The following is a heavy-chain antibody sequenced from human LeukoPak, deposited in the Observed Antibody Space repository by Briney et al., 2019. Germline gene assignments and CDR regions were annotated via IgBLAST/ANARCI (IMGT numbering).Heavy chain of an antibody. J-gene: IGHJ5*02. CDR3: ARDLFWRTRYNWFGP. D-gene: IGHD2-8*01. Sequence: GSLRLSCAASGFTFSSYSMNWVRQAPGKGLEWIGSIYHSGSTYYNPSLKSRVTISVDTSKNQFSLKLSSVTAADTAVYYCARDLFWRTRYNWFGPWGQGTLVTVSS. CDR2: IYHSGST. CDR1: GFTFSSYS. V-gene: IGHV4-38-2*02.